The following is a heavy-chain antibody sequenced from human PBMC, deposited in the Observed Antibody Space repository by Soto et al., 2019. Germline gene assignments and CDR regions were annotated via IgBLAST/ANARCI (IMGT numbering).Heavy chain of an antibody. CDR3: ATERLGSGRGWFDP. J-gene: IGHJ5*02. CDR2: FIPIFGTT. CDR1: GGTFRNYG. D-gene: IGHD6-19*01. V-gene: IGHV1-69*01. Sequence: QVQLVQSGAEVKKPGSSVKVSCKASGGTFRNYGINWVRLAPGQGLEWMGGFIPIFGTTDYAQKFQGRVTFTADESTSTGYMELNSLTSEDTAVYYCATERLGSGRGWFDPWGQGTLVTVSS.